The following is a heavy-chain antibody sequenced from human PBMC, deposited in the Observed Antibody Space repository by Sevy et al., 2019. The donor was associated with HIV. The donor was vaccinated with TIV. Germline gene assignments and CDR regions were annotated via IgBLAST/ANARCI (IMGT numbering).Heavy chain of an antibody. CDR3: TAAPDIVVVPAAMREGAFDI. CDR2: IKSKTDGGTT. V-gene: IGHV3-15*01. CDR1: GFTCSNAW. Sequence: GGSLRLSCAASGFTCSNAWMSWVRQAPGKGLEWVGRIKSKTDGGTTDYAAPVKGRFTISRDDSKNTLYLQMNSLKTEDTAVYYCTAAPDIVVVPAAMREGAFDIWGQGTMVTVSS. D-gene: IGHD2-2*01. J-gene: IGHJ3*02.